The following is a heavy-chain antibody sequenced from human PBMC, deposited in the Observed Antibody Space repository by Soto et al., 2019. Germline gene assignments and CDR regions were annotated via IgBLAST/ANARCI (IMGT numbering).Heavy chain of an antibody. Sequence: GGSLRLSCAASGFTFSSYRMNWVRQAPGKGLEWVSSISSSSSYIYYADSVKGRFTISRDNAKNSLYLQMNSLRAEDTAVYYCARDLYDILTGYDPFDYWGQGTLVTVSS. CDR1: GFTFSSYR. CDR3: ARDLYDILTGYDPFDY. CDR2: ISSSSSYI. J-gene: IGHJ4*02. D-gene: IGHD3-9*01. V-gene: IGHV3-21*01.